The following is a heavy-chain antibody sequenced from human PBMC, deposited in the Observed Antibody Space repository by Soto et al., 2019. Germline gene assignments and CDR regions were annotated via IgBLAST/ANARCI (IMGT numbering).Heavy chain of an antibody. CDR3: ARSVRTYYDFWSGYSPEENWFDP. J-gene: IGHJ5*02. D-gene: IGHD3-3*01. V-gene: IGHV1-2*04. Sequence: ASVKVSCKASGYTFTGYYMHWVRQAPGQGLEWMGWINPNSGGTNYAQKFQGWVTMTRDTSISTAYMELSRLRSDDTAVYYCARSVRTYYDFWSGYSPEENWFDPWGQGTLVTVSS. CDR2: INPNSGGT. CDR1: GYTFTGYY.